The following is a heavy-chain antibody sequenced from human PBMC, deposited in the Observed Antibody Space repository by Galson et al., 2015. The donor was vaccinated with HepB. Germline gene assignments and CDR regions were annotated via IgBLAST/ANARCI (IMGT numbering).Heavy chain of an antibody. D-gene: IGHD1-1*01. CDR1: GFTFSTYA. CDR3: AKVVTGRGYFYMDV. V-gene: IGHV3-23*01. CDR2: INSTGDAT. Sequence: SLRLSCAASGFTFSTYAMTWVRQPPGKGLEWVSAINSTGDATYYADSVKGRFIISRDNSRNTLYLQMSCLRAEDTALYYCAKVVTGRGYFYMDVWGKGTTVIVSS. J-gene: IGHJ6*03.